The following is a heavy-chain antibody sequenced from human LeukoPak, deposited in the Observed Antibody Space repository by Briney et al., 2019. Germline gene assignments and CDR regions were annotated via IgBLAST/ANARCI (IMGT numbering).Heavy chain of an antibody. D-gene: IGHD5-18*01. V-gene: IGHV1-69*04. CDR3: ASGTKRGYSYGSKYYYGMDV. CDR1: GGTFSRYA. Sequence: SVKVSCKASGGTFSRYAISGVRQAPGQGLEWMGRIIPIFGITNYAQKLQRRVTITADKYTSTAYMELRSLRSEDTAVYYCASGTKRGYSYGSKYYYGMDVWGQGTRVTVSS. J-gene: IGHJ6*02. CDR2: IIPIFGIT.